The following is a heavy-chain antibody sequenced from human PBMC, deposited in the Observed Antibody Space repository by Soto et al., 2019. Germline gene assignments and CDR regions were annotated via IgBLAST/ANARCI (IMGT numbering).Heavy chain of an antibody. CDR3: ARGGGLAGSWFVT. J-gene: IGHJ5*02. CDR1: GFALSELP. Sequence: SVKVSCKFFGFALSELPIHWVRQAPGKGLEWMGGFDREDGEKLYAHNFQRRVTMTEDTSTDTTYLELSSLRSDDTAVYYCARGGGLAGSWFVTWGQGTLVTVSS. D-gene: IGHD5-12*01. V-gene: IGHV1-24*01. CDR2: FDREDGEK.